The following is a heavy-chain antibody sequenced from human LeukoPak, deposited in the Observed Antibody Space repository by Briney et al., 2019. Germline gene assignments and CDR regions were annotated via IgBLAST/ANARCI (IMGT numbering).Heavy chain of an antibody. Sequence: PGGSLRLSCTASGFTFGDYAVTWVRQAPGKGLEWVGFIKSKAYGGTTEYAASVKGRLTISRDDSKSIAYLQVNSLKIEDTAVYYCTRLRGYNYGYEYFFDFWGQGTLVTVSS. V-gene: IGHV3-49*04. CDR3: TRLRGYNYGYEYFFDF. D-gene: IGHD5-18*01. CDR2: IKSKAYGGTT. CDR1: GFTFGDYA. J-gene: IGHJ4*02.